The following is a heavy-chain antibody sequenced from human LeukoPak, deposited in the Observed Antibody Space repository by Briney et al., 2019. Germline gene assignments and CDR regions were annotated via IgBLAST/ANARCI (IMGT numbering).Heavy chain of an antibody. CDR3: ARSSVEMATMPDAFDI. Sequence: RASQTLSLTCTVSGGSISSGGYNWSWIRQHPGKGLECIGYIYYSGSTYYNPSLKSRVTITVDTSKNQFSLKLSSVTAADTAVYYCARSSVEMATMPDAFDIWGQGTMVTVSS. V-gene: IGHV4-31*03. J-gene: IGHJ3*02. D-gene: IGHD5-24*01. CDR2: IYYSGST. CDR1: GGSISSGGYN.